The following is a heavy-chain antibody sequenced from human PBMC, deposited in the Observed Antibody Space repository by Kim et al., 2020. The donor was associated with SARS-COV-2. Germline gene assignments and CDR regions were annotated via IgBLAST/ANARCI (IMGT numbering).Heavy chain of an antibody. V-gene: IGHV3-23*01. CDR2: ISGSGAMT. D-gene: IGHD3-10*01. CDR1: GFTFSNYA. CDR3: AKSPHGSSPRPGY. J-gene: IGHJ4*02. Sequence: GGSLRLSCAASGFTFSNYAMTWVRQAPGKGLDWVSLISGSGAMTYYADSVKGRFTISRDNSKNTMYLQMNSLRAEDTAVYYCAKSPHGSSPRPGYWGQGTLVTVSS.